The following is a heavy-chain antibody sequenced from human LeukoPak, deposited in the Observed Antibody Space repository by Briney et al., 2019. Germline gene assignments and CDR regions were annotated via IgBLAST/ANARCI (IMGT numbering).Heavy chain of an antibody. CDR2: ISSSGSII. CDR3: ARDRSYGSFNY. CDR1: GFTFSSFE. J-gene: IGHJ4*02. V-gene: IGHV3-48*03. Sequence: GGSLRLSCAASGFTFSSFEMNWVRQAPGKGLEWVSYISSSGSIIYYADSVKGRFTISRDNAKNSLYLQMSSLRAEDTAVYYCARDRSYGSFNYWGQGTLVTVSS. D-gene: IGHD5-18*01.